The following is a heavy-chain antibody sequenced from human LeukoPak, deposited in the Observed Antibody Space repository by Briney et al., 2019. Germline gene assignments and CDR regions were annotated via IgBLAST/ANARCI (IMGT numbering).Heavy chain of an antibody. CDR2: IYYTGTT. CDR3: ASKSTDHGELRFDY. CDR1: GDSTDTYF. D-gene: IGHD4-17*01. V-gene: IGHV4-59*01. Sequence: SETLSLTCTLSGDSTDTYFWSWIRQSPGKGLEWIGYIYYTGTTNYNPSLKSRVTISVDTSKNQFSLKVNSVTAADTGVYYCASKSTDHGELRFDYWGQGTLVTVSS. J-gene: IGHJ4*02.